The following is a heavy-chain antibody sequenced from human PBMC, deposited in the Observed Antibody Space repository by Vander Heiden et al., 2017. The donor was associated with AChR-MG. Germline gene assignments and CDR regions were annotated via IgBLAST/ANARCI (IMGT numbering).Heavy chain of an antibody. CDR1: GGSFSGYY. Sequence: QVQLQQWGAGLLKPSETLSLTCAVYGGSFSGYYWSWIRQPPGKGLEWIGEINHSGSTNYNPSLKSRVTISVDTSKNQFSLKLSSVTAADTAVYYCARGRAATSFYFDYWGQGTLVTVSS. CDR3: ARGRAATSFYFDY. V-gene: IGHV4-34*01. CDR2: INHSGST. J-gene: IGHJ4*02.